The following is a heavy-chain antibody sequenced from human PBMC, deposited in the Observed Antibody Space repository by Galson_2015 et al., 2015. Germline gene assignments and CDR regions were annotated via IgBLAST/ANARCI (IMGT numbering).Heavy chain of an antibody. J-gene: IGHJ6*03. D-gene: IGHD2-2*01. V-gene: IGHV1-2*06. CDR2: INPNSGGT. CDR1: GYTFTGYY. CDR3: ANLLGYCSSTSCPFMDV. Sequence: SVKVSCKASGYTFTGYYMHWVRQAPGQGLEWMGRINPNSGGTNYAQKFQGRVTMTRDTSISTAYMELSRLRSDDTAVYYCANLLGYCSSTSCPFMDVWGKGTTVTASS.